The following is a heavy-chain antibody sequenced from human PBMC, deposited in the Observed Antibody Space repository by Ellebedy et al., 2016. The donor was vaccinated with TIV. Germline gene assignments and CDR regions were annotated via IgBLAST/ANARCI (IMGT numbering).Heavy chain of an antibody. CDR3: ARGTYSSSGYGMDF. CDR2: IIPIFGTP. Sequence: AASVKVSCKASGGTFSSYSMIWVRHPPGQGLEWMGGIIPIFGTPDYAQSFQGRVTITSDTSTSTAYMELSSLRSEDTAVYYCARGTYSSSGYGMDFWGQGTPVTVSS. V-gene: IGHV1-69*06. J-gene: IGHJ4*02. CDR1: GGTFSSYS. D-gene: IGHD6-13*01.